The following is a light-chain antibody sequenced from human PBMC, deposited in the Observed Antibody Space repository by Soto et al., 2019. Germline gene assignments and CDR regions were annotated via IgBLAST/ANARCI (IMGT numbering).Light chain of an antibody. CDR1: QSVSSN. CDR2: GAS. CDR3: QQYNNWPPLFT. J-gene: IGKJ3*01. V-gene: IGKV3D-15*01. Sequence: EIVMTQSPATLSVSPGERAILSCGASQSVSSNLAWYQQKPGQAPRLLIYGASTRATGIPARFSGSGSGTEFTLTISSLQSEDFAVYYCQQYNNWPPLFTFGPGTKVDIK.